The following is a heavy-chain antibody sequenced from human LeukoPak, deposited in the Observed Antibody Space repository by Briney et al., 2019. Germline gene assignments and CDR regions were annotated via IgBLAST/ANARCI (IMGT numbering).Heavy chain of an antibody. CDR2: ISGSGGGT. CDR3: AKDRGRTWVQVAN. J-gene: IGHJ4*02. Sequence: GGSLRLSCIGTGFTFSSDAMGWVRRAPGKGLEWVSGISGSGGGTYYADSVKGRFTISRDDSKNTLYLQMNSLRVEDTAVYYCAKDRGRTWVQVANWGQGTLVTVSS. V-gene: IGHV3-23*01. CDR1: GFTFSSDA. D-gene: IGHD2-15*01.